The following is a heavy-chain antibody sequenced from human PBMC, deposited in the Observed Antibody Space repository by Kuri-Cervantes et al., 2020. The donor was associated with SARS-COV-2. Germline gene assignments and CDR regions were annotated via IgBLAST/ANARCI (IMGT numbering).Heavy chain of an antibody. CDR2: ISSSSSYI. J-gene: IGHJ6*03. D-gene: IGHD7-27*01. CDR1: GFTFSSYS. V-gene: IGHV3-21*04. CDR3: AKLIWGSYYYMDV. Sequence: GESLKISCAASGFTFSSYSMNWVRQAPGKGLEWVSSISSSSSYIYYADSVKGRFTISRDNAKNSLYLQMNSLRAEDTAVYYCAKLIWGSYYYMDVWGKGTTVTVSS.